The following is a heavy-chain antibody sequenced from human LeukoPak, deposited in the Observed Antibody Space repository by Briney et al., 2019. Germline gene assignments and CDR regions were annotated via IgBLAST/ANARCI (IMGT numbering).Heavy chain of an antibody. V-gene: IGHV3-9*01. CDR3: AKAQNYDFWSGFFDY. Sequence: GRSLRLSCAASGFTFDDYAMHWVRQAPGKGLEWVSGISRNSGSIGYADSVKGRFTISRDNAKNSLYLQMNSLRAEDTALYYCAKAQNYDFWSGFFDYWGQGTLVTVSS. CDR1: GFTFDDYA. CDR2: ISRNSGSI. J-gene: IGHJ4*02. D-gene: IGHD3-3*01.